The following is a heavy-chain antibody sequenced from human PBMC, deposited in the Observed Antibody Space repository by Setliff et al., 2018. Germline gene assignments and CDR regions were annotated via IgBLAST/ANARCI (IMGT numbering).Heavy chain of an antibody. V-gene: IGHV4-61*09. CDR2: IYTDGST. Sequence: SETLSLTCTVSGGSLSSYNYWSWIRQPAGKGLEWIGQIYTDGSTNYNPSLKSRVTISVDTSKNQFSLKLTSMTAADTAVYFCAREGRSSTRGWYMDAWGKGTSVTVSS. CDR1: GGSLSSYNY. J-gene: IGHJ6*03. D-gene: IGHD2-2*01. CDR3: AREGRSSTRGWYMDA.